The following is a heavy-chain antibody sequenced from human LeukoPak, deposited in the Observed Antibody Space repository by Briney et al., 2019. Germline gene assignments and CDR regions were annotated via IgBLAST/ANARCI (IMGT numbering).Heavy chain of an antibody. Sequence: PGGSLRLSCAASGFTFSSYWMTWVRQAPGKGLEWVANIKQDGSDKYYVDSVKGRFTISRDNAKNSLYLQMNSLRAEDTAVYYCARDQDVTILLGAIGYDAFDIWGQGTMVTVSS. CDR1: GFTFSSYW. CDR3: ARDQDVTILLGAIGYDAFDI. V-gene: IGHV3-7*01. J-gene: IGHJ3*02. CDR2: IKQDGSDK. D-gene: IGHD2-2*02.